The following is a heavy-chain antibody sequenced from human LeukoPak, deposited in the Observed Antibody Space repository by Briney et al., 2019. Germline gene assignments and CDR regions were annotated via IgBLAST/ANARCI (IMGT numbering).Heavy chain of an antibody. V-gene: IGHV3-11*06. D-gene: IGHD1-1*01. CDR3: ARDHNYTYNN. CDR2: IGISSGNT. CDR1: GFPFSEYS. J-gene: IGHJ4*01. Sequence: PGGSLRLSCAASGFPFSEYSMNWVRQAPGKGLEWISYIGISSGNTKYADSVKGRFTISGDNAKNSLYLQMNSLRVEDTAVYDFARDHNYTYNNWGQGTLLTVYS.